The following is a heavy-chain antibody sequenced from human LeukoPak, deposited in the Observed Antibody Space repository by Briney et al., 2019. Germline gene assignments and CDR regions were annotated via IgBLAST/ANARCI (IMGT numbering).Heavy chain of an antibody. CDR1: GGSISSSIYY. CDR3: AREQQPGGFDY. J-gene: IGHJ4*02. D-gene: IGHD6-13*01. CDR2: IYYSGST. Sequence: SETLSLTCTVSGGSISSSIYYWGWIRQPPGKGLEWIGSIYYSGSTYYNPSLKSRVTISVDTSKNQFSLKLSSVTAADTAVYYCAREQQPGGFDYWSQGTLDTVSS. V-gene: IGHV4-39*07.